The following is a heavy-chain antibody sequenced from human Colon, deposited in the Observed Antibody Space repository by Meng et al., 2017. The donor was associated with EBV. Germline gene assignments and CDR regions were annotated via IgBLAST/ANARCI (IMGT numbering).Heavy chain of an antibody. CDR2: IPHRGSS. Sequence: QVELRESGPALVKPSETLSLTCAVSGDSITNHNWWAWVRQPPGKGLEWIGEIPHRGSSAYNPSLKSRVSMSIDKSKNQFSLKLTSVTAADMAVYHCLRGSGGSVWGQGTLVTVSS. V-gene: IGHV4-4*02. J-gene: IGHJ1*01. CDR3: LRGSGGSV. CDR1: GDSITNHNW. D-gene: IGHD3-10*01.